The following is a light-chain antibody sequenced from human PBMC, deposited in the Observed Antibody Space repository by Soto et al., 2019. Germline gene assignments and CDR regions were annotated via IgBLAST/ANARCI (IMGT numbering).Light chain of an antibody. CDR1: QSVSIY. CDR2: DAS. Sequence: ETVLTQSPATLSLSPGERATLSCRASQSVSIYLAWYQQKPGQAPRLLIYDASNRATGIPARFSGSGSGTEFTLTISSLEPEDSALYYCQQRSNWPRTFGEGTKLEIK. J-gene: IGKJ2*01. CDR3: QQRSNWPRT. V-gene: IGKV3-11*01.